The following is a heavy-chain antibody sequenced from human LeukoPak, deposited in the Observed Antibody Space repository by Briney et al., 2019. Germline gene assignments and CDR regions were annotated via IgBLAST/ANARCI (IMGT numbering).Heavy chain of an antibody. J-gene: IGHJ5*02. CDR1: GGSISSSSYY. D-gene: IGHD2-21*01. Sequence: PSETLSPTCTVSGGSISSSSYYWGWIRQPPGKGLEWIGSIYYSGSTYYNPSLKSRVTISVDTSKNQFSLKLSSVTAADTAVYYCARGIWGRFDPWGQGTLVTVSS. V-gene: IGHV4-39*07. CDR3: ARGIWGRFDP. CDR2: IYYSGST.